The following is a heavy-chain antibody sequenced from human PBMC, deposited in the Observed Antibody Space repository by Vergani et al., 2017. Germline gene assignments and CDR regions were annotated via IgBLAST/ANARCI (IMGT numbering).Heavy chain of an antibody. CDR3: AKEVVGAAREDQEEEGMDV. V-gene: IGHV3-23*01. J-gene: IGHJ6*02. CDR2: ISGSGGST. Sequence: EVQLLESGGGLVQPGGSLRLSCAASGFTFSSYAMSWVRQAPGKGLEWVSAISGSGGSTYYADSVKGRFTISRENSKNTLYLKMNSRRAEDKAVYYCAKEVVGAAREDQEEEGMDVWGQGTRGTVSS. CDR1: GFTFSSYA. D-gene: IGHD2-2*01.